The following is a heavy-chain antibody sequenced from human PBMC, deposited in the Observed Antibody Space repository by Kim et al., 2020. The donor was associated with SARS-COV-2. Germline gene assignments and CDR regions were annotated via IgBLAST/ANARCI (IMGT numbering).Heavy chain of an antibody. J-gene: IGHJ6*02. CDR2: MNPNSCNT. CDR1: GYTFTSYD. Sequence: ASVNVSCKASGYTFTSYDINWVRQATGQGLEWMGWMNPNSCNTRYAQKFHGRLTMPRNTPISTAYMELSSLRSEDTAVYYCARDWLPKTYYDILTGYYSPYYYCYGMDVWGQGTTVTVSS. V-gene: IGHV1-8*01. D-gene: IGHD3-9*01. CDR3: ARDWLPKTYYDILTGYYSPYYYCYGMDV.